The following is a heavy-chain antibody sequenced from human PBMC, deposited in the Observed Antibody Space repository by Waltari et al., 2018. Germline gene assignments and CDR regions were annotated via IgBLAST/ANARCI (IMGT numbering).Heavy chain of an antibody. Sequence: QVQLVQSGAEVKKPGASVKVSCKASGYTFTDYYMHWVRQAPGQGLEWMGRINPNSGGTNYTQKFQGMVTMTRDTSISTAYMELSRLRSDDTAVYYCARGGPAIFGVLITKRFDYWGQGTLVTVSS. V-gene: IGHV1-2*06. CDR3: ARGGPAIFGVLITKRFDY. J-gene: IGHJ4*02. CDR2: INPNSGGT. D-gene: IGHD3-3*01. CDR1: GYTFTDYY.